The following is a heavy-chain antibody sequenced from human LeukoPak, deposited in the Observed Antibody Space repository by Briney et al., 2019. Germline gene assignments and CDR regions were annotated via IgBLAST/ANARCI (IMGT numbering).Heavy chain of an antibody. CDR1: GFTFSSYA. Sequence: PGRSLRLSCAASGFTFSSYAMHWVRQAPGKGLEWVAVISYDGSNKYYADSVKGRFTISRDNSKNTLYQQMNSLRAEDTAVYYCARDWGSLRATLYYFDYWGQGTLVTVSS. CDR2: ISYDGSNK. D-gene: IGHD2-15*01. J-gene: IGHJ4*02. V-gene: IGHV3-30*04. CDR3: ARDWGSLRATLYYFDY.